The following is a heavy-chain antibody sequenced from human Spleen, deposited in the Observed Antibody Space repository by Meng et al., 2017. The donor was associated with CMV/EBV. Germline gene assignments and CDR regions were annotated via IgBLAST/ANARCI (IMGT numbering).Heavy chain of an antibody. CDR3: ASFDGYNNFDY. J-gene: IGHJ4*02. CDR2: INHSGST. Sequence: QGQIPQWGAGLLKPSETLSLTCAVYGGSFSGYYWSWIRQPPGKGLEWIGEINHSGSTNYNPSLKSRVTISVDTSKNQFSLKLSSVTAADTAVYYCASFDGYNNFDYWGQGTLVTVSS. D-gene: IGHD5-24*01. CDR1: GGSFSGYY. V-gene: IGHV4-34*01.